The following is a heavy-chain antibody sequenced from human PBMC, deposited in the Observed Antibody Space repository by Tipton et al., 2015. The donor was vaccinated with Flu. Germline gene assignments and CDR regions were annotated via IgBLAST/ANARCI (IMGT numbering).Heavy chain of an antibody. V-gene: IGHV4-39*06. CDR3: ARDRGSSGWSDY. CDR1: GGPISSSSYY. CDR2: IYYSGST. D-gene: IGHD6-19*01. J-gene: IGHJ4*02. Sequence: TLSLTCTVSGGPISSSSYYWGWIRQPPGKGLEWIGSIYYSGSTYYNPSLKSRVAISVDTSKNQFALKLSSVTAADTVVYYCARDRGSSGWSDYWGQGTLVTVSS.